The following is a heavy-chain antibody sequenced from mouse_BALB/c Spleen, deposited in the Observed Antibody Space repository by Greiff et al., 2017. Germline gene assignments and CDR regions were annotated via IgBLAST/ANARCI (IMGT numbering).Heavy chain of an antibody. CDR3: ARYDGYYFDY. D-gene: IGHD2-14*01. V-gene: IGHV5-4*02. CDR1: GFTFSDYY. CDR2: ISDGGSYT. J-gene: IGHJ2*01. Sequence: VKLVESGGGLVKPGGSLKLSCAASGFTFSDYYMYWVRQTPEKRLEWVATISDGGSYTYYPDSVKGRFTISRDNAKNNLYLQMSSLKSEDTAMYYCARYDGYYFDYWGQGTTLTVSS.